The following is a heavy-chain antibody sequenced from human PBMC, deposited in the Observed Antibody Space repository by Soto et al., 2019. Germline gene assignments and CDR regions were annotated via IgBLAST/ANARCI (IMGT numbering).Heavy chain of an antibody. CDR2: IWYDGSNK. J-gene: IGHJ3*02. CDR1: GFTFSSYG. Sequence: GGSLRLSCAASGFTFSSYGMHWVRQAPGKGLEWVAVIWYDGSNKYYADSVKGRFTISRDNSKNTLYLQMNSLRAEDTAVYYCAREERASSSDAFDIWGQGTMVTVSS. D-gene: IGHD6-13*01. V-gene: IGHV3-33*01. CDR3: AREERASSSDAFDI.